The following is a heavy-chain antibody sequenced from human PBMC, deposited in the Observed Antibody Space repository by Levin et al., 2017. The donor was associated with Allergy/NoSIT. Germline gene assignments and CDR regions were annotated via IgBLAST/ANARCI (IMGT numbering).Heavy chain of an antibody. V-gene: IGHV3-7*03. J-gene: IGHJ5*02. D-gene: IGHD4-11*01. CDR3: ARDTTVGGEA. CDR1: GFTFDNSW. CDR2: IKPDGTDK. Sequence: GESLKISCAASGFTFDNSWMTWVRQSPGKGLEWVANIKPDGTDKYYAESVKGRFTISRDNARSSLFLQMNYLGTDDTAVYFCARDTTVGGEAWGQGTLVTVSS.